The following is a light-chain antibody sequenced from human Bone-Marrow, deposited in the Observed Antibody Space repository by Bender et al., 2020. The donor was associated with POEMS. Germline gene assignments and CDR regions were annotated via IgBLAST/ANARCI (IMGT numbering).Light chain of an antibody. V-gene: IGLV3-25*03. CDR2: RDT. Sequence: SSELTQPPSVSVSPGQTATITCSGEALPKQYTYWYQKKAGQAPTLVIYRDTERPSGIPERFSGSTSGTVVTLTISGAQTEDEADYYCQSTDVSGTYFVFGPGTRVTVL. CDR3: QSTDVSGTYFV. CDR1: ALPKQY. J-gene: IGLJ1*01.